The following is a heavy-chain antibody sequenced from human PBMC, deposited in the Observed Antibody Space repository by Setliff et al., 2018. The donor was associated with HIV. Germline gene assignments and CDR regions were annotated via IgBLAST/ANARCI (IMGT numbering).Heavy chain of an antibody. J-gene: IGHJ5*01. CDR3: ARHKPGIAATGLYWFDP. D-gene: IGHD6-13*01. CDR2: IYYSGST. Sequence: SETLSLTCTVSGGSISSSSYYWGWIRQPPGKGLEWIGSIYYSGSTYYTPSLQSRVTISVETSRKQFSLELTSVTTADTAVYFCARHKPGIAATGLYWFDPWGQGTMVTVSS. CDR1: GGSISSSSYY. V-gene: IGHV4-39*01.